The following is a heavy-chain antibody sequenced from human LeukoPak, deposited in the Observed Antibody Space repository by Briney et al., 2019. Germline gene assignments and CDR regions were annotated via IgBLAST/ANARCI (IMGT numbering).Heavy chain of an antibody. D-gene: IGHD6-19*01. CDR2: ISAYNGNT. Sequence: ASVKVSCKASGYTFTSYGISWVRQAPGQGLEWMGWISAYNGNTNYAQKLQGRVTMTRNTSISTAYMELSSLRSEDTAVYYCARGAYSSGPYWGQGTLVTVSS. CDR3: ARGAYSSGPY. V-gene: IGHV1-18*01. J-gene: IGHJ4*02. CDR1: GYTFTSYG.